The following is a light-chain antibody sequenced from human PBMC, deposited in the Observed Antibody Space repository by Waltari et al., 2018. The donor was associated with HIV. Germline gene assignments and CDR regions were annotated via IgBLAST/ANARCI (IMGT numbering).Light chain of an antibody. CDR2: TAS. V-gene: IGKV1-39*01. Sequence: DIQMTQSPSSLSASVGDRVLVTCRANQSVSSYLNWYQQIPGKAPNLLIFTASTLQTGVPSRFSGSGSGTDFTLTISSLQPEDSATYFCQQSYTSPHTFGQGTKLEIK. CDR3: QQSYTSPHT. CDR1: QSVSSY. J-gene: IGKJ2*01.